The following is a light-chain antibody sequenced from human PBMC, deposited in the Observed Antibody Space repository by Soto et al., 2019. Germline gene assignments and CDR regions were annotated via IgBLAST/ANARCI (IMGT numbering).Light chain of an antibody. CDR1: NIGSKS. CDR2: YDT. CDR3: QVWDSSSDPVV. J-gene: IGLJ2*01. Sequence: SYELTQPPSVSVAPGKTANITCGGNNIGSKSVHWYQQKPGQAPVLVISYDTDRPSGIPERYSGSNSENTATLTISRVEAGDEADYYCQVWDSSSDPVVFGGGTKLTVL. V-gene: IGLV3-21*04.